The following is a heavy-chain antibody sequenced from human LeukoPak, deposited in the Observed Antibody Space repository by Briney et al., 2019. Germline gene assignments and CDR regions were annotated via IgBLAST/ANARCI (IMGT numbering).Heavy chain of an antibody. CDR2: IFHSGTT. V-gene: IGHV4-38-2*02. CDR3: ARAPIVVLTAVYFFDY. J-gene: IGHJ4*02. CDR1: GGSISGYY. Sequence: SQTLSLTCTVSGGSISGYYWGWIRQPPGKGLEWIGSIFHSGTTYYNPSLKSRVTITVDTSKNQFSLRLSSVTAADSAVYYCARAPIVVLTAVYFFDYWGQGALVTVSS. D-gene: IGHD2-21*02.